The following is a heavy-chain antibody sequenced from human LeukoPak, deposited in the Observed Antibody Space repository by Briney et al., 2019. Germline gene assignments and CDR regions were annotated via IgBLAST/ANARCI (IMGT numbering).Heavy chain of an antibody. D-gene: IGHD6-19*01. Sequence: GGSLRLSCAASGFTFSSYSMNWVRQAPGKGLEWVSSISSSSSYIYYADSVKGRFTISRDNAKNSLYLQMNSLRAEDTAVYYCARDRISSSGNEPFDYWGQGTLVTVSS. J-gene: IGHJ4*02. CDR2: ISSSSSYI. V-gene: IGHV3-21*01. CDR3: ARDRISSSGNEPFDY. CDR1: GFTFSSYS.